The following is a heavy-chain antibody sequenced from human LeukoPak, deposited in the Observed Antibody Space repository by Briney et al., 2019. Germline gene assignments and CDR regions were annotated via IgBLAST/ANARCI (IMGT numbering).Heavy chain of an antibody. V-gene: IGHV4-34*01. J-gene: IGHJ6*03. CDR3: ARHIKVTTFPNYYYYYMDV. CDR2: INHSGST. CDR1: GGSFSGYY. D-gene: IGHD4-11*01. Sequence: PSETLSLTCAVYGGSFSGYYWSWIRQPPGKGLEWIGEINHSGSTNYNPSLKSRVTISVDTSKNQFSLKLSSVTAADTAVYYCARHIKVTTFPNYYYYYMDVWGKGTTVTVSS.